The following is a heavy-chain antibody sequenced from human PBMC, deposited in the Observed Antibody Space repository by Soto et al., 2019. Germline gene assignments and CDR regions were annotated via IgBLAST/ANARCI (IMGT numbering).Heavy chain of an antibody. CDR2: INEDESNT. Sequence: EVQLVESGGGLVQPGGSLRLSCAPSGFPFRNSWMNWVRQAPGKGRVWVSRINEDESNTNYADSVKGRFTISRDNAKNTLYLQMNSLRAEDTAVYYCARGLFLDYWGQGTRVTVSS. D-gene: IGHD3-3*01. V-gene: IGHV3-74*01. CDR1: GFPFRNSW. CDR3: ARGLFLDY. J-gene: IGHJ4*02.